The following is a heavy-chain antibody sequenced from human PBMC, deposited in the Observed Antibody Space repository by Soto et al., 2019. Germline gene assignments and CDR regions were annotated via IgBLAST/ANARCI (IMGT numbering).Heavy chain of an antibody. Sequence: ASVKVSCKASGYTFTSYGISWVRQAPGQGLEWMGWISAYNGNTNYAQKLQGRVTMTTDTSTSTAYMELRSLRSDDTAVYYCATKVGVGASYYFDYWGQGTLVTVSS. CDR3: ATKVGVGASYYFDY. J-gene: IGHJ4*02. CDR1: GYTFTSYG. CDR2: ISAYNGNT. D-gene: IGHD1-26*01. V-gene: IGHV1-18*01.